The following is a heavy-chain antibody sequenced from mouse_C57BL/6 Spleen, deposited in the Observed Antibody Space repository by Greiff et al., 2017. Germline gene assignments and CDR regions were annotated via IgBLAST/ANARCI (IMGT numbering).Heavy chain of an antibody. V-gene: IGHV14-1*01. CDR2: IDPEDGDT. J-gene: IGHJ4*01. D-gene: IGHD2-4*01. Sequence: EVMLVESGPELVRPGASVTLSCTASGFNIKDYYMHWVKQRPEQGLEWIGRIDPEDGDTEYAPKFQGKATMTADTSSNTAYLQLSSLTSEDTYVYYCTSYYDYYVNAMDYWGQGTSVTVSS. CDR3: TSYYDYYVNAMDY. CDR1: GFNIKDYY.